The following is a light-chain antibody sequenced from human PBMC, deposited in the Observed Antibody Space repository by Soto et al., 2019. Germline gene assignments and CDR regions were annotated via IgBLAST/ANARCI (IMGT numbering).Light chain of an antibody. CDR3: QHYNCDTGWT. V-gene: IGKV1-5*03. CDR1: QSISSW. CDR2: KAS. Sequence: DIQMTQSPSTLSASVGDIVTITCRARQSISSWLALYQQKPGKAPKLVIYKASRLESGVTSRFSVCEPGTESTLTISSLQPDDVAPYYYQHYNCDTGWTFGRGLKVDVK. J-gene: IGKJ1*01.